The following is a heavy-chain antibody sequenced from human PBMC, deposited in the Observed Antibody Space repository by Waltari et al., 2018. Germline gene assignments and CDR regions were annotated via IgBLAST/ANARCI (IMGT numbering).Heavy chain of an antibody. Sequence: EVQLVESGGGLVQPGGSLRLSCAASGFTFSSYSMNWVRQAPGKGLEWVSYISGSSSTIYYADSVKGRFTISRDNAKNSLYLQMNSLRAEDTAVYYCARDGGITMVRGYYFDYWGQGTLVTVSS. CDR2: ISGSSSTI. V-gene: IGHV3-48*04. J-gene: IGHJ4*02. D-gene: IGHD3-10*01. CDR3: ARDGGITMVRGYYFDY. CDR1: GFTFSSYS.